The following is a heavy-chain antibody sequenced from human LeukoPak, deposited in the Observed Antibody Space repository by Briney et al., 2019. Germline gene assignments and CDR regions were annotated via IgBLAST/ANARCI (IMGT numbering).Heavy chain of an antibody. J-gene: IGHJ6*03. CDR2: IYTSGST. CDR1: GGSISSYY. Sequence: SETLSLTCTVSGGSISSYYWSWIRQPAGKGLEWIGRIYTSGSTYYNPSLKSRVTISVDTSKNQFSLKLSSVTAADTAVYYCARSHYDSSGYYPPGPYYYYMDVWGKGTTVTVSS. CDR3: ARSHYDSSGYYPPGPYYYYMDV. D-gene: IGHD3-22*01. V-gene: IGHV4-4*07.